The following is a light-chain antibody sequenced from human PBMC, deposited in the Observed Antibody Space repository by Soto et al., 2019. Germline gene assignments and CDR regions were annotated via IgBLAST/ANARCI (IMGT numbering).Light chain of an antibody. CDR2: DAS. V-gene: IGKV1D-13*01. Sequence: AIQLTQSPSSLSASVGARVTITCRASLGISSALAWYQQKPGKAPKLLIYDASSLESGVPSRFSGSGSGTDFTLTISSLQPEDFATYYCQQFNNYPITFGQGTRLEIK. J-gene: IGKJ5*01. CDR1: LGISSA. CDR3: QQFNNYPIT.